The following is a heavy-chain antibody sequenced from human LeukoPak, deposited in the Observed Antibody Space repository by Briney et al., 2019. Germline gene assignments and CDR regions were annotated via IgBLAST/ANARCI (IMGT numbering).Heavy chain of an antibody. CDR2: IKQDGTEK. J-gene: IGHJ6*03. Sequence: GGSLRLSCAASGFTFSSYWMTWVRQPPGKGLEWVANIKQDGTEKYCVDSVKGRFTISRDNAKNSLYLQMNRVRADDTAVFYCARDKLQWELPVLTHYYYMDVWGKGTTVTVSS. CDR1: GFTFSSYW. D-gene: IGHD1-26*01. CDR3: ARDKLQWELPVLTHYYYMDV. V-gene: IGHV3-7*01.